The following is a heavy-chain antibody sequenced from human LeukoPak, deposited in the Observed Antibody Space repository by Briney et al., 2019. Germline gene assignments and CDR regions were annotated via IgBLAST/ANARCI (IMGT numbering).Heavy chain of an antibody. V-gene: IGHV3-9*01. Sequence: PGGSLRLSCAASGFTFDDYAMHWVRQAPGKGLEWVSGISWNSGSIGYADSVKGRFTISRDNAKNSLYLQMNSLRAEDTALYYCAKAGTMVRGVIPNWFDPWGQGTLVTVSS. J-gene: IGHJ5*02. CDR3: AKAGTMVRGVIPNWFDP. D-gene: IGHD3-10*01. CDR1: GFTFDDYA. CDR2: ISWNSGSI.